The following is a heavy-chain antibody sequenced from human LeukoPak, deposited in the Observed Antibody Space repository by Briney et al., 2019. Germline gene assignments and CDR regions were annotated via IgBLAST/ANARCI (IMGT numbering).Heavy chain of an antibody. D-gene: IGHD3-22*01. CDR2: IIPIFGTA. CDR1: GYTFTSYG. Sequence: SVKVSCKASGYTFTSYGISWVRQAPGQGLEWMGGIIPIFGTANYAQKFQGRVTITADESTSTAYMELSSLRSEDTAVYYCARNNYYDSSGYPRGGAFDIWGQGTMVTVSS. J-gene: IGHJ3*02. CDR3: ARNNYYDSSGYPRGGAFDI. V-gene: IGHV1-69*13.